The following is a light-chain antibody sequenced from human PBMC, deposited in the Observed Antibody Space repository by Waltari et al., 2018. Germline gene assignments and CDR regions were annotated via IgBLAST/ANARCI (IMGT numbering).Light chain of an antibody. CDR3: CSYAGSYTWV. J-gene: IGLJ3*02. CDR1: RRDVGNYNL. Sequence: QSALTQPASVSGSPGQSITICCTGTRRDVGNYNLVSWYQQYPGKAPKVMIYDDNRRPSGVSDRFSGSKSGNTASLTISGVQAEDEADYYCCSYAGSYTWVFGGGTKLTVL. V-gene: IGLV2-23*01. CDR2: DDN.